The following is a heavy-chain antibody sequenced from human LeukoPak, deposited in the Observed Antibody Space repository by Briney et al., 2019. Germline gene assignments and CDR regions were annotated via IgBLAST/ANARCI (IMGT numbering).Heavy chain of an antibody. J-gene: IGHJ4*02. V-gene: IGHV4-39*07. D-gene: IGHD6-19*01. CDR2: VYYSGTT. CDR3: ARGTLYRGWSYYLDF. Sequence: SETLSLTCTVSGASIISTSYYWGWIRQPPGKGLEWIGSVYYSGTTSYNPSLKSRVTISVDMSKNHFSLRLRSVTAADTAMYYCARGTLYRGWSYYLDFWGQGSQVTVSS. CDR1: GASIISTSYY.